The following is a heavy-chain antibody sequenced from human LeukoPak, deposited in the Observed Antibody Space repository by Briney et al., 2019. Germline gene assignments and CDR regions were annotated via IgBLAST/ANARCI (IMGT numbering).Heavy chain of an antibody. V-gene: IGHV4-59*11. CDR1: GGSINRQF. D-gene: IGHD1-26*01. J-gene: IGHJ4*02. CDR3: ARRNSPYYYFDY. Sequence: SETLSLTCTVSGGSINRQFWTWIRQPPGEGLEWIGYFYESRSTHSNPSLKSRVSISRDTSKNKFSLKLTSVTAADTAVYYCARRNSPYYYFDYWGQGALVTVSS. CDR2: FYESRST.